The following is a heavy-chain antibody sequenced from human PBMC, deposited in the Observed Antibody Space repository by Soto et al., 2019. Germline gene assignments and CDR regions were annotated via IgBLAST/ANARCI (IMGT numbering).Heavy chain of an antibody. CDR2: ISAYNGNT. CDR3: ARDSPPSRE. D-gene: IGHD1-26*01. Sequence: QVQLVQSGAEVKKPGASVKVSCKASGYTFTSYHITWVRQAPGQGLEWMGWISAYNGNTNYEQKLQGRVTMTTATSTSTAYMDPRSLRSDDTAVYYCARDSPPSREWGQGTLVTVSS. CDR1: GYTFTSYH. J-gene: IGHJ4*02. V-gene: IGHV1-18*01.